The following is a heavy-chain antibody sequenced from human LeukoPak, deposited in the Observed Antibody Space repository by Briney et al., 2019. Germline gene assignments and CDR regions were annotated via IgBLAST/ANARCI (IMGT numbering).Heavy chain of an antibody. CDR1: GLTFSSYA. CDR3: ARAFIRSAADY. D-gene: IGHD6-25*01. CDR2: ISYDGSNK. V-gene: IGHV3-30-3*01. Sequence: PGGSLRLSCAASGLTFSSYAMHWVRQAPGKGLEWVAVISYDGSNKYYADSVKGRFTISRDNSKNTLYLQMNSLRAEDTAVYYCARAFIRSAADYWGQGTLVTVSS. J-gene: IGHJ4*02.